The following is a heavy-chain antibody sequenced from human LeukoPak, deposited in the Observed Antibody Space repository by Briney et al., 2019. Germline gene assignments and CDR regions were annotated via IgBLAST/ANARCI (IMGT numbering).Heavy chain of an antibody. D-gene: IGHD4-11*01. Sequence: SETLSLNCTVSGGSISSYYWSWIRQPAGKGLEWIGRIYTSGSTNYNPSLKRRVTMSVDTSKNQFSLKLSSLTAADTAVYYCARTLTVTTGFYYYYYMDVWGKGTTVTVSS. CDR2: IYTSGST. V-gene: IGHV4-4*07. CDR1: GGSISSYY. J-gene: IGHJ6*03. CDR3: ARTLTVTTGFYYYYYMDV.